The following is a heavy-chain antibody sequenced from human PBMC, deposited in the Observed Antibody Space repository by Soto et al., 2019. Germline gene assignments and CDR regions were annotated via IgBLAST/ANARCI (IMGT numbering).Heavy chain of an antibody. CDR2: ISYDGSNK. J-gene: IGHJ4*02. Sequence: HPGGSLRLSCAASGFTFSSYAMHWVRQAPGKGLEWVAVISYDGSNKYYADSVKGRFTISRDNSKNTLYLQMNSLRAEDTAVYYCARASSGGIGSSSAPLIDYWGQGTLVTVSS. CDR3: ARASSGGIGSSSAPLIDY. V-gene: IGHV3-30-3*01. D-gene: IGHD6-6*01. CDR1: GFTFSSYA.